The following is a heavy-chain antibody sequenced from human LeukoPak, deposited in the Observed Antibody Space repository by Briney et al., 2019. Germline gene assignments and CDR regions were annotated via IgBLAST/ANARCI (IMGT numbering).Heavy chain of an antibody. CDR2: INHSGST. CDR1: GGSFSGYY. CDR3: ARGICYDSSGYHLFDY. Sequence: SETLSLTCAVYGGSFSGYYWSWIRQPPGKGLEWIGEINHSGSTNYNPSLKSRVTISVDTSKNQFSLKLSSVTAADTAVYYCARGICYDSSGYHLFDYWGQGTLVTVSS. D-gene: IGHD3-22*01. J-gene: IGHJ4*02. V-gene: IGHV4-34*01.